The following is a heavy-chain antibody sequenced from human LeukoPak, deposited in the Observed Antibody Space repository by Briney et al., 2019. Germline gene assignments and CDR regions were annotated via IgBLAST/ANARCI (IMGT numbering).Heavy chain of an antibody. CDR3: ARDRGVYSSSFDY. J-gene: IGHJ4*02. V-gene: IGHV4-59*02. CDR2: IYYSGST. CDR1: GGSVSSYY. Sequence: SETLSLTCTVSGGSVSSYYWSWIRQPPGKGLEWIGYIYYSGSTNYNPSLKSRVTISVDTSKNQFSLKLSSVTAADTAVYYCARDRGVYSSSFDYWGQGTLVTVSS. D-gene: IGHD6-6*01.